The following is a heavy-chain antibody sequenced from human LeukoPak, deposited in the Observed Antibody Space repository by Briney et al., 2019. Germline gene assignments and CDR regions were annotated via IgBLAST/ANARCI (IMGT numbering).Heavy chain of an antibody. CDR1: GYRFTSYW. J-gene: IGHJ6*02. Sequence: GESLKISCKGSGYRFTSYWIGWVRQMPGKGLEWMGIIYPGDSDTRYSPSFQGQVTISADKSISTAYLQWSSLKASDTAMYYCARTLIAARYYYGMDVWGQGTTVTVSS. CDR3: ARTLIAARYYYGMDV. V-gene: IGHV5-51*01. CDR2: IYPGDSDT. D-gene: IGHD6-6*01.